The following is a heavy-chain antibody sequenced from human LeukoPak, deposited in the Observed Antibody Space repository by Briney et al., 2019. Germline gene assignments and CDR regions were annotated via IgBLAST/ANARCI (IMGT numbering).Heavy chain of an antibody. D-gene: IGHD3-10*01. CDR2: IKSKGDCETT. CDR3: TTDLGITMIRGVIVY. CDR1: GLIFTNAW. J-gene: IGHJ4*02. V-gene: IGHV3-15*01. Sequence: AGGSLRLSCADSGLIFTNAWMSWVRQAPGKGLEWVGRIKSKGDCETTDYASPVKARFTMSRDDSKGMLYLYMNSLKTEDTAVYYCTTDLGITMIRGVIVYWGRGTLVTVSS.